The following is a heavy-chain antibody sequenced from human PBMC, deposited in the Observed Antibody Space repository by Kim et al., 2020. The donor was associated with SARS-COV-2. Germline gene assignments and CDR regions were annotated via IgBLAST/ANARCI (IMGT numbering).Heavy chain of an antibody. D-gene: IGHD1-26*01. CDR1: GFTFNNYA. J-gene: IGHJ4*02. CDR3: AKSRTNSGSYCSDY. V-gene: IGHV3-23*01. CDR2: ISGSRSRS. Sequence: GGSLRLSCATSGFTFNNYAMSWVRQAPGKGLEWVSGISGSRSRSYYADSVKGRFTISSDNSKNTLYLQMNSLRAEDTAVYYCAKSRTNSGSYCSDYWGQGTLVTVSS.